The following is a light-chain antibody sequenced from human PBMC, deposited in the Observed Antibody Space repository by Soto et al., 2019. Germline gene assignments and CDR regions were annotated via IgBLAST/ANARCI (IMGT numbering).Light chain of an antibody. V-gene: IGKV1-8*01. Sequence: AIRLTQSPSSFSASTGDRVTITCRASQGISSYLAWYQQKPGKAPKLLIYAASTLQSGVPSRFSGSGSGTDFTLTISCLQSEDFATYYCQQYYSYPFNFGPGTKVDI. CDR3: QQYYSYPFN. CDR2: AAS. CDR1: QGISSY. J-gene: IGKJ3*01.